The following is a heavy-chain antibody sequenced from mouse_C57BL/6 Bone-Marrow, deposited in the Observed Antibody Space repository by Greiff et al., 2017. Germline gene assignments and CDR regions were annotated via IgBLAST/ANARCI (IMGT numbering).Heavy chain of an antibody. Sequence: EVQLVESGEGLVKPGGSLKLSCAASGFTFSSYAMSWVRQTPEKRLEWVAYISSGGDYIYYADTVKGRFTISRDNARNTLYLRMSSLKSEDTAMYYCTREGGSYAMDYWGQGTSVTVSS. CDR3: TREGGSYAMDY. D-gene: IGHD1-1*02. CDR2: ISSGGDYI. J-gene: IGHJ4*01. CDR1: GFTFSSYA. V-gene: IGHV5-9-1*02.